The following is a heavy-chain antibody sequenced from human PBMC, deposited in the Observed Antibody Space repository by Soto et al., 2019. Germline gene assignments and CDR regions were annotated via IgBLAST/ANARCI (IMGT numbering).Heavy chain of an antibody. J-gene: IGHJ5*02. CDR2: IYYSGST. D-gene: IGHD6-13*01. Sequence: SETLSLTCTVSGGSISSSSYYWGWIRQPPGKGLEWIGSIYYSGSTYYNPSLKSRVTISVDTSKNQFSLKLSSVTAADTAVYYCARHFIGLIAAAGTFYNNWFDPWGQGTLVTVSS. CDR3: ARHFIGLIAAAGTFYNNWFDP. CDR1: GGSISSSSYY. V-gene: IGHV4-39*01.